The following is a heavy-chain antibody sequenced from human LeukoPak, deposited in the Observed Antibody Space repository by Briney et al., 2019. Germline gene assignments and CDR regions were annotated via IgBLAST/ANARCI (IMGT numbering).Heavy chain of an antibody. CDR3: ASQASYDILTGYLYYFDY. CDR1: GGSFSGYY. J-gene: IGHJ4*02. V-gene: IGHV4-34*01. CDR2: IYHSGST. Sequence: PSETLSLTCAVYGGSFSGYYWSWIRQPPGKGLEWIGSIYHSGSTYYNPSLKSRVTISVDTSKNQFPLKLSSVTAADTAVYYCASQASYDILTGYLYYFDYWGQGTLVTVSS. D-gene: IGHD3-9*01.